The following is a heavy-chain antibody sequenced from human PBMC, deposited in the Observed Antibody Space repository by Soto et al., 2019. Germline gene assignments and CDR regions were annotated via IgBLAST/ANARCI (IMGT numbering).Heavy chain of an antibody. D-gene: IGHD3-10*01. CDR2: IFYTGNT. CDR1: GASVTNDLYF. J-gene: IGHJ4*02. Sequence: PSETLSLTCNVSGASVTNDLYFWNWLRQSPGTDLEWLGSIFYTGNTNLNPSLEGRLTMSIDTSKNQFSLQLNSVTAADTAVYYCARSSMVPVDYFDFWGQGTVVTVSS. CDR3: ARSSMVPVDYFDF. V-gene: IGHV4-61*01.